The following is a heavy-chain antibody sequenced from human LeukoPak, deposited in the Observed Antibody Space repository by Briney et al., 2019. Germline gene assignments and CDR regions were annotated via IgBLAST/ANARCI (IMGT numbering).Heavy chain of an antibody. CDR2: IRSKANSYAT. CDR3: TRYGGTTTNYYYYYMDV. D-gene: IGHD1-26*01. J-gene: IGHJ6*03. CDR1: GFTFSGSA. Sequence: GGSLRLSCAASGFTFSGSAIHWVRQASGKGLEWVGRIRSKANSYATAYAASVKGRFTISRDDSKNTAYLQMNSLKTEDTAVYYCTRYGGTTTNYYYYYMDVWGKGTTVTVSS. V-gene: IGHV3-73*01.